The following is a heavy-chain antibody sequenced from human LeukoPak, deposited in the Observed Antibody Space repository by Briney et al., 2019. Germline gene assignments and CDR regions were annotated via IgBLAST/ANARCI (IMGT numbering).Heavy chain of an antibody. CDR1: GFTFSSYS. Sequence: PGGSLRLSCAASGFTFSSYSMNWVRQAPGKGLEWVSAISGSGGGTYYADSVKGRFTISRDNSKNTLYLQMNSLRAEDTAVYYCAKDSRSQKEVILIKVPLASVTSDAFDIWGQGTMVTVSS. CDR2: ISGSGGGT. J-gene: IGHJ3*02. D-gene: IGHD2-15*01. CDR3: AKDSRSQKEVILIKVPLASVTSDAFDI. V-gene: IGHV3-23*01.